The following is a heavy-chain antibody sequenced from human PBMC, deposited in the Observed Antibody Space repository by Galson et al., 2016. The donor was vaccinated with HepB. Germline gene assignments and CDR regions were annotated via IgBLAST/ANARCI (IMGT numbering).Heavy chain of an antibody. CDR2: TNPNTGTT. J-gene: IGHJ4*01. CDR3: ATETSGTYVD. CDR1: GYTFTANY. Sequence: SVKVSCKASGYTFTANYIHWVRQAPGQGLEWMGWTNPNTGTTKFPQKFQGRVTMTRDSSISTAYMELTSLRVEDAGVYYCATETSGTYVDWGQGTLVTVSS. D-gene: IGHD3-16*01. V-gene: IGHV1-2*02.